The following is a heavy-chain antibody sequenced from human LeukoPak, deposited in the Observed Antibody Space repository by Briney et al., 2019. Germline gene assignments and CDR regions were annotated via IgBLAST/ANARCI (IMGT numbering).Heavy chain of an antibody. CDR2: ISGSGGST. J-gene: IGHJ2*01. Sequence: GGSLRLSCAASGLTFSSYAMSWVRQSPGKGLEWVSGISGSGGSTYYADSVKGRFTISRDNSKNTLYLQMNSLRAEDTAVYYCAKAWGSSGSTQQYFDLWGRGTLVTVSS. CDR3: AKAWGSSGSTQQYFDL. D-gene: IGHD3-22*01. V-gene: IGHV3-23*01. CDR1: GLTFSSYA.